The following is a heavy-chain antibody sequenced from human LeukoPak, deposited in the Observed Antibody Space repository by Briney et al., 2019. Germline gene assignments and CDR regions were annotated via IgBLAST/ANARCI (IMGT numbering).Heavy chain of an antibody. D-gene: IGHD2-21*02. J-gene: IGHJ4*02. CDR3: ATAYCGGDCELDY. V-gene: IGHV1-8*03. CDR1: GYTFTSYD. Sequence: ASVKVSCKASGYTFTSYDINWVRQATGQGLEWMGWMNPNSGNTGYAQKFQGRVTITRNTSISTAYMELSSLRSEDTAVYYCATAYCGGDCELDYWGQGTLVTVSS. CDR2: MNPNSGNT.